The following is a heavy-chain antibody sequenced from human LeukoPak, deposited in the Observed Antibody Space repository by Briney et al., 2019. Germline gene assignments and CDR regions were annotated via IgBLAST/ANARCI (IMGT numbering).Heavy chain of an antibody. J-gene: IGHJ6*03. CDR2: IWYDGSNK. V-gene: IGHV3-33*06. D-gene: IGHD2-2*01. CDR1: GFTFNNYA. CDR3: AKDRGVPAAIGSGGYYYMDV. Sequence: GSLRLSCAASGFTFNNYAMSWVRQAPGKGLEWVAVIWYDGSNKYYADSVKGRFTISRDNSKNTLYLQMNSLRAEDTAVYYCAKDRGVPAAIGSGGYYYMDVWGKGTTVTVSS.